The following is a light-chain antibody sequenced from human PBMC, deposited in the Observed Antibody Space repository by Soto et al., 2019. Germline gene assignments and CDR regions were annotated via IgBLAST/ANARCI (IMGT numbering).Light chain of an antibody. CDR1: TSDVGRYDL. Sequence: QSALTQPASVSGSPGQSITISCTGTTSDVGRYDLVSWYQQHPGKAPKIMIYEVSKRPSGDSNRFSGSKSGNTASLTISGLQAEDEADYYCCSYAGGRSPYVFGTGTQLTVL. V-gene: IGLV2-23*02. J-gene: IGLJ1*01. CDR3: CSYAGGRSPYV. CDR2: EVS.